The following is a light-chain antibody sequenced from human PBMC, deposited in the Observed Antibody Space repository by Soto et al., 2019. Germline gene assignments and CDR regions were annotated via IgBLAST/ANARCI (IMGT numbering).Light chain of an antibody. J-gene: IGKJ5*01. CDR3: QHFRSLPIT. CDR2: AAS. Sequence: QLNQFASSLSASIGDRVTITCLASQDICSLLAWYQQKPGKAPKLLIYAASTLQNGVPSRFSGSGSGTDFTLTISSLQPEDFATYYCQHFRSLPITFGQGTRLEIK. CDR1: QDICSL. V-gene: IGKV1-9*01.